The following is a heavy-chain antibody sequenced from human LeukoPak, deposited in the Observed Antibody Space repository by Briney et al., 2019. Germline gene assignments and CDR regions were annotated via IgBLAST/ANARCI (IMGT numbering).Heavy chain of an antibody. D-gene: IGHD3-22*01. CDR2: IKSKKDGGTT. CDR1: GFTFSNGW. V-gene: IGHV3-15*01. J-gene: IGHJ4*02. Sequence: GGSLRLSCAVSGFTFSNGWMGWVRQAPGKGLEWVGRIKSKKDGGTTDYAAPVKGRFTISRDDSKNTLYLQMNSLKTEDTAVYYCTTEYYYDSSGLFDYWGQGTLVTVSS. CDR3: TTEYYYDSSGLFDY.